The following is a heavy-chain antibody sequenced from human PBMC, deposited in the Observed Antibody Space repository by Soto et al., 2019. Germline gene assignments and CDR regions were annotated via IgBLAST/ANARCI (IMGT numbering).Heavy chain of an antibody. CDR3: ARGEVAVAGTSFDY. Sequence: SETLSLTCTVSGGSISSYYWSWIRQPPGKGLEWIGYIYYSGGTNYNPSLKSRVTISVDTSKNQFSLKLSSVTAADTAVYYCARGEVAVAGTSFDYWGQGTLVTVSS. J-gene: IGHJ4*02. CDR2: IYYSGGT. V-gene: IGHV4-59*01. CDR1: GGSISSYY. D-gene: IGHD6-19*01.